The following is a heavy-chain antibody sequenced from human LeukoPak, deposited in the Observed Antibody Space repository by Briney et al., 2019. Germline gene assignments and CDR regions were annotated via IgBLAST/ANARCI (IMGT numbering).Heavy chain of an antibody. CDR2: INHSGST. J-gene: IGHJ4*02. CDR3: ARSQGYSSSPGYFDY. D-gene: IGHD6-6*01. V-gene: IGHV4-34*01. CDR1: GGSFSGYY. Sequence: PSETLSLTCAVYGGSFSGYYWSWIRQPPGKGLEWIGEINHSGSTNYNPSLKSRVTISVDTSKNQFSLKLSSVTAADTAVYYCARSQGYSSSPGYFDYWGQGTLVTVSS.